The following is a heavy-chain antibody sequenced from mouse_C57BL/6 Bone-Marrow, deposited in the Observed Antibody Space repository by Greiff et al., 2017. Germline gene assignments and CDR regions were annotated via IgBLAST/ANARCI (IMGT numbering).Heavy chain of an antibody. D-gene: IGHD1-1*01. CDR1: GYTFTDHT. V-gene: IGHV1-78*01. CDR2: IYPRDGST. CDR3: AREKYYYGSSYDY. Sequence: VQLQQSDAELVKPGASVKISCKVSGYTFTDHTIHWMKQRPEQGLEWIGYIYPRDGSTKYNEKFKGKATLTADKSSSTAYMQLNSLTSEDSAVYFWAREKYYYGSSYDYWGQGTTLTVSS. J-gene: IGHJ2*01.